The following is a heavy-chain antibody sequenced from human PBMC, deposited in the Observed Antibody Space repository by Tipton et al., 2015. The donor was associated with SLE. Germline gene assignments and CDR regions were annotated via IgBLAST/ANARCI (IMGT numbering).Heavy chain of an antibody. V-gene: IGHV3-74*01. Sequence: GSLRLSCAVSGFTFSNYWMHWVRQTPEKGLVWVSRINKDGTTRNYADSVKDRFIISRDNANNMLYLQMNSLRAEDTALYYCARDISWNCPDYWGQGALVTVSS. D-gene: IGHD1-7*01. J-gene: IGHJ4*02. CDR3: ARDISWNCPDY. CDR1: GFTFSNYW. CDR2: INKDGTTR.